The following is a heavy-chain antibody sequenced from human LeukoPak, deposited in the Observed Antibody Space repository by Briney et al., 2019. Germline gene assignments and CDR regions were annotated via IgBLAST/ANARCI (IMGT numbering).Heavy chain of an antibody. CDR3: ARRATLYYFDY. J-gene: IGHJ4*02. Sequence: PSETLSLTCTVSGGSISSGGYYWSWIRQHPGKGLEWIGYIYYSGSTYYNPSLKSRVTISVDTSKNQFSLKLSSVTAADTAVYYCARRATLYYFDYWGQGTLVTVSS. CDR1: GGSISSGGYY. CDR2: IYYSGST. V-gene: IGHV4-31*03.